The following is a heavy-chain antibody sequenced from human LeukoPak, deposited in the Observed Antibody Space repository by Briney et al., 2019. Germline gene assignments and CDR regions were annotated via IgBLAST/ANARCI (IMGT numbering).Heavy chain of an antibody. Sequence: GGSLRLSCAASGFTFGTYAMSWVRQAPGKGLEWVSGIGGSGDGTYYADSVKGRFTISRDNSKNTLFLQMSSLRAEDTAVYHCGKDGELHSVPYYFDYWGLGTLVTVSS. CDR1: GFTFGTYA. V-gene: IGHV3-23*01. J-gene: IGHJ4*02. CDR3: GKDGELHSVPYYFDY. D-gene: IGHD5/OR15-5a*01. CDR2: IGGSGDGT.